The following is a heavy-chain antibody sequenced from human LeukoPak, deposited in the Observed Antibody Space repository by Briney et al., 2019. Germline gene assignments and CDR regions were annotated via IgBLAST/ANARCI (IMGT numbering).Heavy chain of an antibody. CDR1: GGSFSGYY. J-gene: IGHJ4*02. CDR2: INHSGST. D-gene: IGHD3-22*01. Sequence: PSETLSLTCAVYGGSFSGYYWSWIRQPPGKGLEWIGEINHSGSTNYNPSLKSRVTISVDTSKNQFSLKLSSVTAADTAVYYCARSGSSGYYGSFDYWGQGTLVTVSS. CDR3: ARSGSSGYYGSFDY. V-gene: IGHV4-34*01.